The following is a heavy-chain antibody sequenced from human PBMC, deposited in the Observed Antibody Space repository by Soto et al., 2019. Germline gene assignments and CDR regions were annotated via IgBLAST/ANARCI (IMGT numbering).Heavy chain of an antibody. V-gene: IGHV2-5*01. CDR3: AHSDCSSSYYYYYGMDV. Sequence: ESGPTLVNPTQTLTLTCTFSGFSLSTSAMGVGWIRQPPGKALEWLALIYWNDDKRYSPSLRSRLTITKGTSKSQVVLTMTNMGPVDTATYFCAHSDCSSSYYYYYGMDVWGQGT. CDR1: GFSLSTSAMG. D-gene: IGHD6-6*01. CDR2: IYWNDDK. J-gene: IGHJ6*01.